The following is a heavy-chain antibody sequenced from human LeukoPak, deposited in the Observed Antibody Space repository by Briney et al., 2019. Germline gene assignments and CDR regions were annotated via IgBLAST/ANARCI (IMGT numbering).Heavy chain of an antibody. Sequence: KASETLSLTCAVYGGSFSGYYWSWIRQPPGKGLEWIGEINHSGSTNYNPSLKSRVTISVDTSKNQFSLKLSSVTAADMAVYYCAKTGSGWEYYFDYWGQGTLVTVSS. CDR2: INHSGST. D-gene: IGHD6-19*01. CDR3: AKTGSGWEYYFDY. V-gene: IGHV4-34*01. J-gene: IGHJ4*02. CDR1: GGSFSGYY.